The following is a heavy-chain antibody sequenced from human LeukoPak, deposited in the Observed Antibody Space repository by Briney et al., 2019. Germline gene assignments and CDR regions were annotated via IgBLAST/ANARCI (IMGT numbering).Heavy chain of an antibody. CDR3: ARGAYSSSWLNFDY. V-gene: IGHV3-30*04. J-gene: IGHJ4*02. Sequence: GGSLRLSCAASGFTFSSYAMHWVRQAPGKGVEWVAVIAYDGSNIYYADSVKGRFTISRDNSKNTLYLQMSSLRAEDTAVYFCARGAYSSSWLNFDYWGQGTLVTVSS. CDR1: GFTFSSYA. CDR2: IAYDGSNI. D-gene: IGHD6-13*01.